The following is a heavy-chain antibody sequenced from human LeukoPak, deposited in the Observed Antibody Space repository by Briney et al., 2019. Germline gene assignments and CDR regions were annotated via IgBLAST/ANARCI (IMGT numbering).Heavy chain of an antibody. V-gene: IGHV3-74*01. D-gene: IGHD4-23*01. CDR1: GFTFSSYW. CDR2: IGRDGSRI. Sequence: GGSLRLSCAVSGFTFSSYWMHWVRQAPGKGLVWVSRIGRDGSRINYADSVKGRFTISRDNGKNTLFLQMNSLRAEDAAVYYCVRGNDYGGPHYWGQGTLVTVSS. CDR3: VRGNDYGGPHY. J-gene: IGHJ4*02.